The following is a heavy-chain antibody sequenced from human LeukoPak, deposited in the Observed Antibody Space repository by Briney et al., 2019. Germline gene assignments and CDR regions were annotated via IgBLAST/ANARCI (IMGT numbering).Heavy chain of an antibody. J-gene: IGHJ4*02. CDR3: ARDSVRQWLVTYYFDY. V-gene: IGHV4-4*07. CDR1: GGSISSYY. CDR2: ISHSGNT. D-gene: IGHD6-19*01. Sequence: PSETLSLTCTVSGGSISSYYWSWIRQPAGKGLEWIGSISHSGNTYYNPSLKSRVTISVDTSKNQFSLKLSSVTAADTAVYYCARDSVRQWLVTYYFDYWGQGTLVTVSS.